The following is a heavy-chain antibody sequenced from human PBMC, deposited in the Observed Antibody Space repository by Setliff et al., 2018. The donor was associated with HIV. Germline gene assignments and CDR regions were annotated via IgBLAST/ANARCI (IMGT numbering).Heavy chain of an antibody. D-gene: IGHD3-16*01. CDR1: GDSISSGAYY. J-gene: IGHJ3*02. CDR3: ARGGGVKDAFDI. Sequence: PSETLSLTCTVSGDSISSGAYYWNWIRQHPGKGLEWIGHISSSGSTSYKSSLKSRLTISTDTSENQVSLNLNSVTAADTALYYCARGGGVKDAFDIWGQGTLVTVSS. CDR2: ISSSGST. V-gene: IGHV4-31*03.